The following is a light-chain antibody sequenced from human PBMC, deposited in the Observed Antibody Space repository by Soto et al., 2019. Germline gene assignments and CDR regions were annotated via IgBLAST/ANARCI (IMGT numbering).Light chain of an antibody. Sequence: IQMPLSTSTLPASVGDRVTITCRASQSISNWLAWYQQKPGTAPKVLIYHASNLQSGVPSRFSGIGSGTEFPLSTISLQPDDLATYNWQQDNRYSFGQGTKV. CDR3: QQDNRYS. CDR1: QSISNW. J-gene: IGKJ1*01. CDR2: HAS. V-gene: IGKV1-5*01.